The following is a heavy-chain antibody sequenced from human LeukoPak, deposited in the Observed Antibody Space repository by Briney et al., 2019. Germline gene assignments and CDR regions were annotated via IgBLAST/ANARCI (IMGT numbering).Heavy chain of an antibody. D-gene: IGHD4-23*01. J-gene: IGHJ6*02. Sequence: ASVKVSCKASGYTFTSYDINWVRQATGQGLEWMGWMNPNSGNTGYAQKFQGRVTMTRNTSISTAYMELSSLRSEDTAVYYCAGGLNSPGGYGMDVWGQGTTVTVSS. CDR1: GYTFTSYD. V-gene: IGHV1-8*01. CDR2: MNPNSGNT. CDR3: AGGLNSPGGYGMDV.